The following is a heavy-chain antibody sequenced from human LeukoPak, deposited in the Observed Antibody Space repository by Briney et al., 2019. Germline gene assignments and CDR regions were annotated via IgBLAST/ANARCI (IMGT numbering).Heavy chain of an antibody. J-gene: IGHJ5*02. D-gene: IGHD6-13*01. CDR2: ICNSETP. CDR1: GGSVSSCY. Sequence: TSETLSLTCTVSGGSVSSCYWSWLRQPPGQGLKWIGYICNSETPYYNPSLKSRVTISIDTSKNQFSLKLSSVTAADTAVYCCASHRPFSNTWYGFDPWGQGTLVTVSS. CDR3: ASHRPFSNTWYGFDP. V-gene: IGHV4-4*09.